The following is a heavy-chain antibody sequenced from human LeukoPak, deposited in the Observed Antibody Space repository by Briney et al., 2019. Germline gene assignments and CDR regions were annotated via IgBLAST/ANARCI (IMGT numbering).Heavy chain of an antibody. D-gene: IGHD1-1*01. V-gene: IGHV4-34*10. CDR1: GGSFSDYD. Sequence: SETLSLTCAVYGGSFSDYDRNWIRQPPGKGLEWIGEISHSGTTNCDPSLKSRISMSIDTSRSQFSLNLRSVTAADTAVYYCARYVPVRTGTTRASFDYWGLGTLVTVSS. CDR2: ISHSGTT. CDR3: ARYVPVRTGTTRASFDY. J-gene: IGHJ4*02.